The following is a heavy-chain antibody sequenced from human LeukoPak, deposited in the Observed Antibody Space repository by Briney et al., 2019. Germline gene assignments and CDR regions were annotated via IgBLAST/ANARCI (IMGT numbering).Heavy chain of an antibody. CDR2: INTNTGNP. Sequence: GASVKVSCKASGYTFTSYAMNWVRQAPGQGLEWMGWINTNTGNPTYAQGFTGRFVFSLDTSVSTAYLQICSLKAEDTAVYYCATSYDSSGYYYFWRDYYYGMDVWGQGTTVTVSS. CDR3: ATSYDSSGYYYFWRDYYYGMDV. D-gene: IGHD3-22*01. CDR1: GYTFTSYA. J-gene: IGHJ6*02. V-gene: IGHV7-4-1*01.